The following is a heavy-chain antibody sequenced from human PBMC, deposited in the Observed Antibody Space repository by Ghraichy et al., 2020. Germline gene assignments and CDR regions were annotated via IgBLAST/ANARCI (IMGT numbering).Heavy chain of an antibody. V-gene: IGHV3-53*01. Sequence: GGSLRLSCAASGFTVSSNYMSWVRQAPGKGLEWVSVIYSGGSTYYADSVRGRFTISRDNSKNTLYLQMNSLRAEDTAVYYCARGEDRHSGYEDWGQGTLVTVSS. CDR2: IYSGGST. D-gene: IGHD5-12*01. CDR3: ARGEDRHSGYED. CDR1: GFTVSSNY. J-gene: IGHJ4*02.